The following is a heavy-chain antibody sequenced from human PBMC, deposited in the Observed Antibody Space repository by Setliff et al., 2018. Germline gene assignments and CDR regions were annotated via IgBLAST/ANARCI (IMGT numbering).Heavy chain of an antibody. D-gene: IGHD2-15*01. V-gene: IGHV1-69*13. CDR2: IIPMFGTT. Sequence: GASVKVSCKASGGTFSTYAINWVRQAPGQGLEWMGGIIPMFGTTNYARKFQGRVTITADESTITAYMELSSLRSEDTAVYYCARVRDCSGGICHRGFHHYMDVWGEGTTVTVSS. CDR3: ARVRDCSGGICHRGFHHYMDV. CDR1: GGTFSTYA. J-gene: IGHJ6*03.